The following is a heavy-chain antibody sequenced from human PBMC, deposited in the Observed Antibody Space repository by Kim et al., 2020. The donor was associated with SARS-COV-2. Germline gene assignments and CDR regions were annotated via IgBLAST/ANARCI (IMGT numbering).Heavy chain of an antibody. D-gene: IGHD2-8*02. J-gene: IGHJ6*02. Sequence: VGSLRLSCAASGFTFSSYGMHWVRQAPGKGLEWVAVISYDGSNKYYADSVKGRFTISRDNSKNTLYLQMNSLRAEDTAVYYCAILDYYYGMDVWGQGTTVTVSS. CDR2: ISYDGSNK. CDR1: GFTFSSYG. V-gene: IGHV3-30*03. CDR3: AILDYYYGMDV.